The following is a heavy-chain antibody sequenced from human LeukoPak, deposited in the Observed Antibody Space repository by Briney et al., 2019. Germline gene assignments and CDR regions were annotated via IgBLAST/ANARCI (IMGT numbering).Heavy chain of an antibody. J-gene: IGHJ5*02. V-gene: IGHV1-2*02. CDR3: ARTRPGSSGGKVLGHWFDP. Sequence: ASVKVSCKASGYTFTGYYMHWVRQAPGQGLEWMGWINPNSGGTNYAQKFQGRVTMTRDTSNSTAYMELSRLRSDDTAVYYCARTRPGSSGGKVLGHWFDPWGQGTLVTVSS. D-gene: IGHD2-15*01. CDR2: INPNSGGT. CDR1: GYTFTGYY.